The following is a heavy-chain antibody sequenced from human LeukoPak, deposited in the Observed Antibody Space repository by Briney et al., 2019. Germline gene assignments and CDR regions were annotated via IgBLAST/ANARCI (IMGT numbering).Heavy chain of an antibody. CDR2: ISGSGGRT. D-gene: IGHD4-17*01. J-gene: IGHJ4*02. Sequence: GGSLRLSCGASGFTFSSYAMSWVRQAPGKGLEWVSDISGSGGRTYYADSVKGRFTISRDNSKNTLYLQMNSLRAEDTAVYYCAKDRYGDYVDYWGQGTLVTVSS. CDR3: AKDRYGDYVDY. V-gene: IGHV3-23*01. CDR1: GFTFSSYA.